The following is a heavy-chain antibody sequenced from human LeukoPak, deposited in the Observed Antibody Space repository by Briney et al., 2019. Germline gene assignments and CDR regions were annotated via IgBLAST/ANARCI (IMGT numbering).Heavy chain of an antibody. CDR2: IYYSGST. D-gene: IGHD2-2*01. CDR3: ARETEDIVVVPAAISWFDP. J-gene: IGHJ5*02. Sequence: SETLSLTCTVSGGSISSSSYYWGWIRQPPGKGLEWIGSIYYSGSTYCNPSLKSRVTISVDTSKNQFSLKLSSVTAADTAVYYCARETEDIVVVPAAISWFDPWGQGTLVTVSS. CDR1: GGSISSSSYY. V-gene: IGHV4-39*07.